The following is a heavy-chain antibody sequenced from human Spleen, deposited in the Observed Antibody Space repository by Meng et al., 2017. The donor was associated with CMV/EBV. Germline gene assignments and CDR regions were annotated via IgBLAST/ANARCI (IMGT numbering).Heavy chain of an antibody. CDR2: ISADNQNT. CDR3: AGGYDASGYRSVQDAFDI. CDR1: RNFFTRHA. J-gene: IGHJ3*02. V-gene: IGHV1-18*01. D-gene: IGHD3-22*01. Sequence: ASVKVSCKAPRNFFTRHAITWVRQAPGQGLEWMGWISADNQNTNLIQKFQGRITLTTDTSTSTAHMELSSLTSEDTAVYYCAGGYDASGYRSVQDAFDIWGQGTMVTVSS.